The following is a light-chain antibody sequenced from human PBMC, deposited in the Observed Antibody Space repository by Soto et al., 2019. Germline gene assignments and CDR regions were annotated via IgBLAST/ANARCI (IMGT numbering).Light chain of an antibody. CDR1: QSVTIGY. V-gene: IGKV3-20*01. J-gene: IGKJ1*01. CDR3: QQYGTSPWT. CDR2: GAR. Sequence: VLTQSPGTLSLSTGERDTPPCRASQSVTIGYLAWFQQKPGQAPRLLIYGARTSATGVPDRFSASGSGTDFSLTISRLEPEDFAVYYCQQYGTSPWTFGQGTKVDSK.